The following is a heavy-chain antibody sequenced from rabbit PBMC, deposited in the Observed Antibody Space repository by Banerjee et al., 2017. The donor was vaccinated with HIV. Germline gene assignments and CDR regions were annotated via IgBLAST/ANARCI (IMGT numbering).Heavy chain of an antibody. CDR1: GFDFSSYYY. V-gene: IGHV1S45*01. CDR2: INTSSGNI. J-gene: IGHJ5*01. CDR3: ARETEYDWLDL. Sequence: QEQLEESGGDLVKPEGSLTLTCTASGFDFSSYYYMCWVRQAPGKGLEWIACINTSSGNIVYATWAKGRFTISKTSWTTVTLQMTSLTAADTATYFCARETEYDWLDLWGPGTLVT.